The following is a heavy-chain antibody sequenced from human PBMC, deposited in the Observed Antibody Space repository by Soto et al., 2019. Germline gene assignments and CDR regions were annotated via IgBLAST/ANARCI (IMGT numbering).Heavy chain of an antibody. CDR2: IFYCGST. CDR3: ARHLTYCSAGSCYSDFPYYGMDV. Sequence: QLQLQESGPGLVKPSETLSLTCTVSGGSISSSSYYWGWIRQPPGKGLEWIGSIFYCGSTYYNPSRKSRSTTSLDTSKNQFSLKLSSVTAPDTAVYYCARHLTYCSAGSCYSDFPYYGMDVWGQGTTVTVSS. V-gene: IGHV4-39*01. CDR1: GGSISSSSYY. J-gene: IGHJ6*02. D-gene: IGHD2-15*01.